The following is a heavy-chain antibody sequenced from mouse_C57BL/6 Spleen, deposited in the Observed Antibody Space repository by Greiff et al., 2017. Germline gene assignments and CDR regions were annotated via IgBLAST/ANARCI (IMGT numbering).Heavy chain of an antibody. CDR1: GYTFTSYW. CDR2: IYPGSGST. Sequence: QVHVKQPGAELVKPGASVKMSCKASGYTFTSYWITWVKQRPGQGLEWIGDIYPGSGSTNYNEKFKSKATLTVDTSSSTAYMQLSSLTSEDSAVYYCARDPFYWGQGTTLTVSS. CDR3: ARDPFY. V-gene: IGHV1-55*01. J-gene: IGHJ2*01.